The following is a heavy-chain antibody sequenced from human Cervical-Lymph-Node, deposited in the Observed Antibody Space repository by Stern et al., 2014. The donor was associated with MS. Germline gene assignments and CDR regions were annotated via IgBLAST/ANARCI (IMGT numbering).Heavy chain of an antibody. CDR2: ISTNNGVT. CDR3: ARDRLNYGIWEG. Sequence: QVQLGQSGAEVKKTGASVTVSCKASGYTFTNYGISWVRLAPGQGLEWMGWISTNNGVTNNAQKFRGRVTMTTDTSTSTAEMELRSLRSDDTALYYCARDRLNYGIWEGWGQGTLVTVSS. J-gene: IGHJ4*02. V-gene: IGHV1-18*01. CDR1: GYTFTNYG. D-gene: IGHD1-26*01.